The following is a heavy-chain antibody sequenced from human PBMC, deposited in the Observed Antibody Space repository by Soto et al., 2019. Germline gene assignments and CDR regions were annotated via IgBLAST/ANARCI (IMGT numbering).Heavy chain of an antibody. J-gene: IGHJ4*02. CDR2: INPSGGST. D-gene: IGHD1-26*01. V-gene: IGHV1-46*01. Sequence: ASVKVSCNASGYTFTSYYMHWVRQAPRQGLEWMGIINPSGGSTSYAQKFQGRVTMTRDTSTSTVYMELRSLRSEDTAVYSCARLYSGSYYEYYLDYWGQGTLVTVSS. CDR1: GYTFTSYY. CDR3: ARLYSGSYYEYYLDY.